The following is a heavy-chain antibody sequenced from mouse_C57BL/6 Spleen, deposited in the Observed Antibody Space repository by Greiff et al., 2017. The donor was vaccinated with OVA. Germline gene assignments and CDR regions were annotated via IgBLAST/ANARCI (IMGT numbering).Heavy chain of an antibody. CDR2: ISYSGST. CDR1: GYSITSGYD. D-gene: IGHD2-4*01. V-gene: IGHV3-1*01. CDR3: ARGIYYDYFDY. J-gene: IGHJ2*01. Sequence: EVQLQQSGPGMVKPSQSLSLTCTVTGYSITSGYDWHWIRHFPGNKLEWMGYISYSGSTNYNPSLKSRISITHDTSKNHFFLKLNSVTTEDTATYYCARGIYYDYFDYWGQGTTLTVSS.